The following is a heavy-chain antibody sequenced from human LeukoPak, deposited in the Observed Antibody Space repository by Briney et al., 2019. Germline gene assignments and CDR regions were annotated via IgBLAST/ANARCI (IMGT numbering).Heavy chain of an antibody. CDR1: GYIISSYA. Sequence: ASVKVSCKASGYIISSYAMHWVRQAPGQRLEWMGWINAGNGNTKYSQKFQDRVTITRDTSASTAYMVLSSLGSGDTAVYYCARATVIVPAARLDVWGQGTTVIISS. CDR3: ARATVIVPAARLDV. V-gene: IGHV1-3*01. J-gene: IGHJ6*02. D-gene: IGHD2-2*01. CDR2: INAGNGNT.